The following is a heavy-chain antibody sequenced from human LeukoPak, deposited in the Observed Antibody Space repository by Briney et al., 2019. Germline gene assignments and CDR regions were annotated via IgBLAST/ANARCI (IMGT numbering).Heavy chain of an antibody. V-gene: IGHV5-51*01. D-gene: IGHD2-15*01. Sequence: GESLKISCKVSGYTFANYWIAWVRQMPGKGPEWMGNIYPGDSDTRYNPSFQGQVTISADKSTSTTYLQWSSLKASDTAMYYCARQVGVVVTDTDYFDYWGQGTLVMVSS. CDR2: IYPGDSDT. CDR1: GYTFANYW. CDR3: ARQVGVVVTDTDYFDY. J-gene: IGHJ4*02.